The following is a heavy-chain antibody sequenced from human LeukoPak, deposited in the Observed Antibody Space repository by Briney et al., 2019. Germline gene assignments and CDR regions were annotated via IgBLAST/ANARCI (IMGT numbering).Heavy chain of an antibody. CDR2: ISAYNGNT. J-gene: IGHJ4*02. D-gene: IGHD3-22*01. V-gene: IGHV1-18*01. CDR1: GYTFTSYG. Sequence: ASVKVSCKASGYTFTSYGISRVRQAPGQGLEWMGWISAYNGNTNYAQKLQGRVTMTTDTSTSTAYMELRSLRSDDTAVYYCAVLDSSGYYYGYDYWGQGTLVTVSS. CDR3: AVLDSSGYYYGYDY.